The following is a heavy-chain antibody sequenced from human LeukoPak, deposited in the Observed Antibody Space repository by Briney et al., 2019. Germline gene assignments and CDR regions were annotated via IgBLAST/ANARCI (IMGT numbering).Heavy chain of an antibody. CDR1: GGSFSGYY. J-gene: IGHJ4*02. V-gene: IGHV4-59*01. CDR3: AGIKYSSSWYLMPYY. D-gene: IGHD6-13*01. CDR2: IYYSGST. Sequence: SETLSLTCAVYGGSFSGYYWSWIRQPPGKGLEWIGYIYYSGSTNYNPSLKSRVTISVDTSKNQFSLKLSSVTAADTAVYYCAGIKYSSSWYLMPYYWGQGTLVTVSS.